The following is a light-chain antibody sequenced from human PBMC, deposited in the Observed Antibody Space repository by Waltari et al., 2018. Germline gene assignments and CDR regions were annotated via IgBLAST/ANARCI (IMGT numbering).Light chain of an antibody. Sequence: DIQMTQSPSTLSASVGDRVTITSRASQSLSNWLAWYQQKPGKALKVLIYKASTLESGVPSRFSRSGSGTEFTLTISSLQPDDFATYYCQQYRNLWTFGQGTKVEIK. J-gene: IGKJ1*01. CDR3: QQYRNLWT. CDR2: KAS. V-gene: IGKV1-5*03. CDR1: QSLSNW.